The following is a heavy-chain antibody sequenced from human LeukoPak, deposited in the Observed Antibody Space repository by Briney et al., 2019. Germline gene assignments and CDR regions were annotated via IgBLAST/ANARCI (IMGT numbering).Heavy chain of an antibody. D-gene: IGHD5-18*01. V-gene: IGHV1-18*04. CDR3: ARGNSYGSSDY. J-gene: IGHJ4*02. CDR2: ISAYNGNT. Sequence: ASVKVSCKASGYTFPDYYIHWVRQAPGQGLEWMGWISAYNGNTNYAQKLQGRVTMTTDTSTSTAYMELRSLRSDDTAVYYCARGNSYGSSDYWGQGTLVTVSS. CDR1: GYTFPDYY.